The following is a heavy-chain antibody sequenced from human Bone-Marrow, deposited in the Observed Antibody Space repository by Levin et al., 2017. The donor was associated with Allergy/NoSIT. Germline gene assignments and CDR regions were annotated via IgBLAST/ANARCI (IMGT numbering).Heavy chain of an antibody. CDR2: IGTSRTTI. Sequence: NPGGSLRLSCAASGFSFSDHFMGWIRQTPGKGLEWVSYIGTSRTTIYVAESLRGRFSISRDNAKKSLELQMNDLRADDTAVYFCARGKHIVKWWYFDLWGRGTLVTVSP. D-gene: IGHD2-21*01. CDR3: ARGKHIVKWWYFDL. J-gene: IGHJ2*01. V-gene: IGHV3-11*01. CDR1: GFSFSDHF.